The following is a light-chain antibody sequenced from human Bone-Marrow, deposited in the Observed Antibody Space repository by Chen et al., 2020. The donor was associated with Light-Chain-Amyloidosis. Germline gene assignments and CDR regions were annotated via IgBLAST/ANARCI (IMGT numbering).Light chain of an antibody. CDR2: RDT. V-gene: IGLV3-25*03. Sequence: SYELTQPPSVSVSPGQTARITCSGDDLPTKYAYWYQQKPGQAPVLVIHRDTERPSGISERFSDASSGTTATLTISGVQAADEADYHCQSADSSGTYAVIFGGGTKLTVL. J-gene: IGLJ2*01. CDR1: DLPTKY. CDR3: QSADSSGTYAVI.